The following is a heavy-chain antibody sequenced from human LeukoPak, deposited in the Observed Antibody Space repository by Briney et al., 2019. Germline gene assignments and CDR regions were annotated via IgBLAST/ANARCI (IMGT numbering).Heavy chain of an antibody. J-gene: IGHJ4*02. Sequence: SVGSLRLSCAASRFTFSRYFFTCVPQTPRKGLEWVANKAQDKIERYYVDSVKGSLTISRDNAKNSLYLKMNNLIAEDTAVDYCASQLVVVTATPSFDYWGQGTLVTVSS. CDR1: RFTFSRYF. CDR3: ASQLVVVTATPSFDY. CDR2: KAQDKIER. D-gene: IGHD2-21*02. V-gene: IGHV3-7*05.